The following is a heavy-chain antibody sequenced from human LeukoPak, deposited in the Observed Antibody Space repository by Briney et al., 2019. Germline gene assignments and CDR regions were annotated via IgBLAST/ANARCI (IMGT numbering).Heavy chain of an antibody. CDR1: GYTFTSYG. V-gene: IGHV1-18*01. CDR2: ISAYNGNT. J-gene: IGHJ4*02. Sequence: ASVKVSCKASGYTFTSYGISWVRQAPGQGLEWMGWISAYNGNTNYAQKLQGRVTMTTDTSTSTAYMELSSLRSEDTAVYYCARAGGHCGGDCHYFDYWGQGTLVTVSS. D-gene: IGHD2-21*01. CDR3: ARAGGHCGGDCHYFDY.